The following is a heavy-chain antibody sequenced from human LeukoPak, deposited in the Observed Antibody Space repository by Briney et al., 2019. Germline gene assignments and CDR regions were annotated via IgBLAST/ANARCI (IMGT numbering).Heavy chain of an antibody. CDR2: IYYSGST. V-gene: IGHV4-39*01. J-gene: IGHJ4*02. Sequence: SETLSLTCTVSGGSISSSTYYWGWIRQPPGKGLEWIGSIYYSGSTNYNPSLKSRVTISVDTSKNQFSLKLSSVTAADTAVYYCARGYGSGFAYWGQGTLVTVSS. CDR1: GGSISSSTYY. CDR3: ARGYGSGFAY. D-gene: IGHD3-10*01.